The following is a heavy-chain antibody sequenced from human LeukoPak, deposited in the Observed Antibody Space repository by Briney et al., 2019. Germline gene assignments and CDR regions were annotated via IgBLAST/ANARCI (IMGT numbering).Heavy chain of an antibody. CDR2: IYYSGST. CDR3: ARGTDLGQLAPYYFDY. J-gene: IGHJ4*02. V-gene: IGHV4-59*01. Sequence: SETLSLTCTVSGGSISSYYWSWIRQPPGKGLEWIGYIYYSGSTNYNPSLKSRVTISVDTSKNQLSLKLSSVTAADTAVYYCARGTDLGQLAPYYFDYWGQGTLVTVSS. CDR1: GGSISSYY. D-gene: IGHD2-2*01.